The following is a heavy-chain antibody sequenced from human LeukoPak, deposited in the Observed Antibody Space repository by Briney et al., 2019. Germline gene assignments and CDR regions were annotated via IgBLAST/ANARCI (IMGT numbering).Heavy chain of an antibody. Sequence: PSETLSLTCTVSGGSISSYYWSWIRQPPGKGLEWIGYIYYSGSTNYNPSLKSRVTISVDTSKNQFSLKLSSVTAADTAVYYCARVRGSGWRDDAFDIWGQGTMVTVSS. CDR2: IYYSGST. CDR3: ARVRGSGWRDDAFDI. V-gene: IGHV4-59*01. J-gene: IGHJ3*02. D-gene: IGHD6-19*01. CDR1: GGSISSYY.